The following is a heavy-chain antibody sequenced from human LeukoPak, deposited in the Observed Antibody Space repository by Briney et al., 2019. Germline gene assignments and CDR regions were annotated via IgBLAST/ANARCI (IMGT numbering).Heavy chain of an antibody. CDR1: GFTFSSYA. CDR3: AKSPLNYDSSGYYPEYFQH. CDR2: ISGSGGST. J-gene: IGHJ1*01. V-gene: IGHV3-23*01. Sequence: GGSLRLSCAASGFTFSSYAMSWVRQAPGKGLEWVSAISGSGGSTYYADSVKGRFTISRDNSKNTLYLQMNSLRAEDTAVYYCAKSPLNYDSSGYYPEYFQHWGQGTLVTVPS. D-gene: IGHD3-22*01.